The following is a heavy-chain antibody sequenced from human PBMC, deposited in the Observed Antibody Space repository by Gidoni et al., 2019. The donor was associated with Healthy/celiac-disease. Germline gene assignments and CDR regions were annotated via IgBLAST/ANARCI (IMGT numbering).Heavy chain of an antibody. J-gene: IGHJ4*02. V-gene: IGHV3-48*01. CDR1: GFTFSSYS. D-gene: IGHD6-13*01. CDR3: AREQAAAGTDY. Sequence: EVQLLESGGGLVQPGGYLRLSCAASGFTFSSYSMNWVRQAPGKGLEWVSYISSSSSTIYYADSVKGRFTISRDNAKNSLYLQMNSLRAEDTAVYYCAREQAAAGTDYWGQGTLVTVSS. CDR2: ISSSSSTI.